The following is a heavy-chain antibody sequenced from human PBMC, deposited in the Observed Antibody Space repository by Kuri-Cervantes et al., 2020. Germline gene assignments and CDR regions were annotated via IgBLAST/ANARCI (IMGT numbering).Heavy chain of an antibody. CDR2: IKQDGSEK. V-gene: IGHV3-7*03. CDR3: AKEQWPNGMDV. D-gene: IGHD6-19*01. Sequence: LSLTCSASGFTFSSHWMSWVRPAPGKGLEWVANIKQDGSEKYYVDSVKGRFTISRDNAKNSLYLQMNSLRAEDTALCYCAKEQWPNGMDVWGQGTTVTVSS. J-gene: IGHJ6*02. CDR1: GFTFSSHW.